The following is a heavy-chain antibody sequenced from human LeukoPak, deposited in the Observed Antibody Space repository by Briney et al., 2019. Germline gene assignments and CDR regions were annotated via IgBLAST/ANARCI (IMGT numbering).Heavy chain of an antibody. D-gene: IGHD4-17*01. CDR1: GFTFSSYS. J-gene: IGHJ3*02. V-gene: IGHV3-21*01. CDR3: ARDLMYHSGDYDAFDI. Sequence: PGGSLRLSCAASGFTFSSYSMNWVRQAPGKGLEWVSSISSSSSYIYYADSVKGRFTISRDNAKNSLYLQMNSLRAEDTAVYYCARDLMYHSGDYDAFDIWGQGTMVTVSS. CDR2: ISSSSSYI.